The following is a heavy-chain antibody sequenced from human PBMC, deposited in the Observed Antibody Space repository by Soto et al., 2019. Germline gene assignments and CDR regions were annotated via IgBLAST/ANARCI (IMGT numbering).Heavy chain of an antibody. J-gene: IGHJ5*01. D-gene: IGHD3-3*01. Sequence: GSLRLSCAASTLTVSLYGIQWVRQAPGKGLDWVAFISNDGGTQYYADSVKGRFSISRDNSMNTVDLHTNSLRAEDTAIYYCARDIWSGNYKWFDSWGQGTLVTVSS. CDR1: TLTVSLYG. V-gene: IGHV3-30*03. CDR2: ISNDGGTQ. CDR3: ARDIWSGNYKWFDS.